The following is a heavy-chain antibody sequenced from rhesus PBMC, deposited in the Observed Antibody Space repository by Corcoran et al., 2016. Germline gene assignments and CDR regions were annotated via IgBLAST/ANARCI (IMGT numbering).Heavy chain of an antibody. CDR1: GGSISDSYY. J-gene: IGHJ4*01. V-gene: IGHV4S7*01. CDR2: IYGSRGNT. Sequence: QVQLQESGPGLVKPSETLSLTCAVSGGSISDSYYWNWIRQPPGKGLEWSGNIYGSRGNTHHNPALKSRVTISKDTSKNQFSLKRSSVTAADTAVYYCARDYCSGTYCPIDYWGQGVLVTVSS. D-gene: IGHD2-15*01. CDR3: ARDYCSGTYCPIDY.